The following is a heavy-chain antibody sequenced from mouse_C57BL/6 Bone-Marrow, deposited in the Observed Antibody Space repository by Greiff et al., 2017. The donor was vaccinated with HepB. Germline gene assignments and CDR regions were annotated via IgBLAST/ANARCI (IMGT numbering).Heavy chain of an antibody. CDR2: ISDGGSYT. D-gene: IGHD2-4*01. Sequence: EVKVVESGGGLVKPGGSLKLSCAASGFTFSSYAMSWVRQTPEKRLEWVATISDGGSYTYYPDNVKGRFTISRDNAKNNLYLQMSHLKSEDTAMYYCARDENYDSCFDYWGQGTTLTVSS. CDR3: ARDENYDSCFDY. J-gene: IGHJ2*01. V-gene: IGHV5-4*01. CDR1: GFTFSSYA.